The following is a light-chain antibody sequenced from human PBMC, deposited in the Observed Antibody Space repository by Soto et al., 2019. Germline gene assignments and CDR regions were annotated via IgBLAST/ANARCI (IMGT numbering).Light chain of an antibody. Sequence: QSVLTQPPSASGTPGQRVTISCSGSTSNIGSNYVYWYQQLPGTAPKLLIYRNNHRPSGIPDRFSGSESGTSASLAISGLRSEDEADYYCAAWDDSLSGPNVVFGGGTELTVL. V-gene: IGLV1-47*01. CDR3: AAWDDSLSGPNVV. J-gene: IGLJ2*01. CDR1: TSNIGSNY. CDR2: RNN.